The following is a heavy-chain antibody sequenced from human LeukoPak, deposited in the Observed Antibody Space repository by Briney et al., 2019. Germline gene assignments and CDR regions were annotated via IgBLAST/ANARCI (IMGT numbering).Heavy chain of an antibody. J-gene: IGHJ3*01. D-gene: IGHD3-22*01. CDR2: IFHTGSI. CDR1: GYSLSGGYY. CDR3: VRMGVSYYYDSSTYYPVAFDV. Sequence: SETLSLTCGVSGYSLSGGYYWGWIRQSPGKGLEWIATIFHTGSIYHNPSLKSRVILSVDTSKNQFSLILTSVTAADTAVYYCVRMGVSYYYDSSTYYPVAFDVWGQGTMVTVSS. V-gene: IGHV4-38-2*01.